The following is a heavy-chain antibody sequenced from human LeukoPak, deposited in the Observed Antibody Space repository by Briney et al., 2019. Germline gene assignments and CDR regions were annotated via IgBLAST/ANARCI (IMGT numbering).Heavy chain of an antibody. J-gene: IGHJ4*02. D-gene: IGHD3-10*01. CDR1: GFTFDDYA. CDR2: INSGSTTI. Sequence: GGSLRLSCAASGFTFDDYAMNWVRQAPGKGLEWVSYINSGSTTIHYADSVKGRFTISRDNAKNALYLQMNSLRAEDTAVYFCAREPYGSGSYNFDYWGQGTLVTVSS. CDR3: AREPYGSGSYNFDY. V-gene: IGHV3-48*03.